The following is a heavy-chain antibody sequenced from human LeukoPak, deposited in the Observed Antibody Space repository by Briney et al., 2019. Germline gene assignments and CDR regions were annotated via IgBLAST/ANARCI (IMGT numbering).Heavy chain of an antibody. CDR3: AREFGEFEGGYNRFDP. Sequence: PGGSLRLSCAASGFSLTSYAFHGVRQAPGRGLEWLAELSSVGSSAYYTDSVKSRFTICRVTSQNTLTPQKHRLRPEDTVICYWAREFGEFEGGYNRFDPWGQGALVTVSS. J-gene: IGHJ5*02. D-gene: IGHD5-24*01. V-gene: IGHV3-30-3*01. CDR2: LSSVGSSA. CDR1: GFSLTSYA.